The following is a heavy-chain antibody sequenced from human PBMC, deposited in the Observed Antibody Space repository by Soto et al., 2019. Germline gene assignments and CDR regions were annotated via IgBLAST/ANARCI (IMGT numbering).Heavy chain of an antibody. J-gene: IGHJ3*01. Sequence: GGSLRLSCAASGFAFSNHAMTWVRQSPGEGLEWVSGISVSGDSTYYAGSVKGRFTISRDNFDNILYLQMNSLRVEDTAVYYCAKGGSTPWGAFDVWGRGTMVTVSS. CDR1: GFAFSNHA. D-gene: IGHD7-27*01. CDR2: ISVSGDST. V-gene: IGHV3-23*01. CDR3: AKGGSTPWGAFDV.